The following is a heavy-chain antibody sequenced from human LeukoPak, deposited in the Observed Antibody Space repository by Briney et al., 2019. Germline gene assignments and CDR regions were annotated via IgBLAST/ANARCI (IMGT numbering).Heavy chain of an antibody. Sequence: ASVKVSCKVSGYTFTDYYMHWVQQAPGKGLERMGLVDPEDGETIYAEKFQGRVTITADTSTDTAYMELSSLRSEDTAVYYCATGFLGGGSSTSEDYWGQGTLVTVSS. D-gene: IGHD2-2*01. CDR1: GYTFTDYY. CDR3: ATGFLGGGSSTSEDY. V-gene: IGHV1-69-2*01. CDR2: VDPEDGET. J-gene: IGHJ4*02.